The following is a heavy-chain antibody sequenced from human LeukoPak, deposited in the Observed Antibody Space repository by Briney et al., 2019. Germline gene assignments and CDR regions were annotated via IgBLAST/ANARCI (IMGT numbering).Heavy chain of an antibody. J-gene: IGHJ5*02. V-gene: IGHV3-30*03. Sequence: PWRSLRLSCAASGVTFSSYGMHWVRQAPGKGLEWVAVISYDGSNKYYADYVKGRFTISRDNSKNTLYLQMNSLRAEDTAVYYCARGVVVVVAATSNWFDPWGQGTLVTVSS. D-gene: IGHD2-15*01. CDR2: ISYDGSNK. CDR3: ARGVVVVVAATSNWFDP. CDR1: GVTFSSYG.